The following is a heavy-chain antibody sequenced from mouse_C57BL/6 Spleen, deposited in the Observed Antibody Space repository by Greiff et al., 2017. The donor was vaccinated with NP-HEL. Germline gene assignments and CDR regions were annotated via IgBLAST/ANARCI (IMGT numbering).Heavy chain of an antibody. V-gene: IGHV10-3*01. Sequence: EVKLVESGGGLVQPKGSLKLSCAASGFTFNTYAMHWVRQAPGKGLEWVARIRSKSSNYATYYADSVKDRFTISRDDSQSMLYLQMNNLKTEDTAMYYCVRGGVYSNYTTLDYWGQGTTLTVSS. CDR1: GFTFNTYA. J-gene: IGHJ2*01. CDR3: VRGGVYSNYTTLDY. CDR2: IRSKSSNYAT. D-gene: IGHD2-5*01.